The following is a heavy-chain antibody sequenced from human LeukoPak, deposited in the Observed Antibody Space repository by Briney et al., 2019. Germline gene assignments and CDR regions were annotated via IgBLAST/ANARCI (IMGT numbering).Heavy chain of an antibody. V-gene: IGHV1-18*01. CDR3: ARDRSLGFGELFPPDWFDP. Sequence: GASVTVCCTASGSTFTIYGISWVRQAPGQGLGWMGWTSAYDGNTNSEQKHQGRATMTTDTSTSTTYMELRRLRSDDTAVYYCARDRSLGFGELFPPDWFDPGGQGTLVTVS. CDR1: GSTFTIYG. D-gene: IGHD3-10*01. CDR2: TSAYDGNT. J-gene: IGHJ5*02.